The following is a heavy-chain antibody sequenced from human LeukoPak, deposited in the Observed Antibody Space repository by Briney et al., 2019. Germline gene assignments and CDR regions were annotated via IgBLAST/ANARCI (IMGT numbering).Heavy chain of an antibody. CDR2: TYYRSRWSY. Sequence: SQTLSLTCVISGDSVSSNSVGWNWIRQSPSRGLEWLGVTYYRSRWSYDYAESVKGRITINPDAPKNQFSLQVNSVTPEDTAVYYCASSAVAGDDYWGQGTLVTVSS. CDR1: GDSVSSNSVG. CDR3: ASSAVAGDDY. J-gene: IGHJ4*02. V-gene: IGHV6-1*01. D-gene: IGHD6-19*01.